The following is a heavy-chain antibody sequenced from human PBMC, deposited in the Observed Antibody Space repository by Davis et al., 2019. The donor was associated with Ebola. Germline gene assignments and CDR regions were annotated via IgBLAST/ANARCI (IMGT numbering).Heavy chain of an antibody. J-gene: IGHJ4*02. D-gene: IGHD3-22*01. CDR1: GFTFSSYS. V-gene: IGHV3-74*01. CDR2: ISWNSGSI. CDR3: ARGHDHDSSG. Sequence: HTGGSLRLSCAASGFTFSSYSMNWVRQAPGKGLEWVSGISWNSGSIGYADSVKGRFTISRDNAKNTLYLQMNSLRAEDTAVYYCARGHDHDSSGWGQGTLVTVSS.